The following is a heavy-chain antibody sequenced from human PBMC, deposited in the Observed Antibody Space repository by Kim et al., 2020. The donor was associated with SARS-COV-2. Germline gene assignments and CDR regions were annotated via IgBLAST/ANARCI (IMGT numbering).Heavy chain of an antibody. Sequence: GGSLRLSCAASGFTFSSYWMHWVRQAPGKGLVWVSRITSDGSGTSYADSVKGRFAISRDNAKNTLYLQMNSLRAEDTAVYYCARPGYCSGGNCYGWFDP. CDR1: GFTFSSYW. D-gene: IGHD2-15*01. CDR2: ITSDGSGT. J-gene: IGHJ5*02. V-gene: IGHV3-74*01. CDR3: ARPGYCSGGNCYGWFDP.